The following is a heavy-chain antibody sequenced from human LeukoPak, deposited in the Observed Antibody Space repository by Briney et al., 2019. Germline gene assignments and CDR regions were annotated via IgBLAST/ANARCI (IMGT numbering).Heavy chain of an antibody. Sequence: PSETLSFTCTVSGASISSYYWSWIRQPPGKGLEWIGYIYYSGSTNYNPSLKSRVTISVDTSKNQFSLKLNSVTAADTAVYYCARGSLMGNWFDPWGQGTLVTVSS. J-gene: IGHJ5*02. V-gene: IGHV4-59*01. CDR3: ARGSLMGNWFDP. CDR2: IYYSGST. D-gene: IGHD3-16*01. CDR1: GASISSYY.